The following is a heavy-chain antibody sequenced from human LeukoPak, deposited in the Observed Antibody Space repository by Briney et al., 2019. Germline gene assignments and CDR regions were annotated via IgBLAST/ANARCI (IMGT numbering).Heavy chain of an antibody. Sequence: GGSLTLSCAASGFTFSSYWMHWVREAPGKGLVWVSRINRDGSSTSYADTVTGRFTISRDNAKNTLYLQMNSLRPEETAVYYCAREFLPSLKIRAFYIWGQGTMVTVSS. CDR1: GFTFSSYW. CDR3: AREFLPSLKIRAFYI. D-gene: IGHD2-21*01. V-gene: IGHV3-74*01. CDR2: INRDGSST. J-gene: IGHJ3*02.